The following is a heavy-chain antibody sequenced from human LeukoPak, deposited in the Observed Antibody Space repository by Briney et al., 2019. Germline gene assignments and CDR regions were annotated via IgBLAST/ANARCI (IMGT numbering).Heavy chain of an antibody. V-gene: IGHV1-2*02. J-gene: IGHJ5*02. D-gene: IGHD5-12*01. CDR1: GYIFTGYY. CDR3: ARRKRGYATNWFGP. CDR2: INPNSGDT. Sequence: ASVKVSCKASGYIFTGYYMHWVRQAPGQGLEWMGWINPNSGDTNYAQKFQGRVTMTRDTSISPAYMELSRLRSDDTAVYYCARRKRGYATNWFGPLGQGTLVTVSS.